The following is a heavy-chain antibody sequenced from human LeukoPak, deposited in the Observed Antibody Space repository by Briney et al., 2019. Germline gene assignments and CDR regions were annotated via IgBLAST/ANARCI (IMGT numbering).Heavy chain of an antibody. J-gene: IGHJ5*02. CDR2: IYTSGST. CDR3: ARDTRITMIRGVPPNWFDP. CDR1: GYSISSGYY. D-gene: IGHD3-10*01. Sequence: PSETLSLTCTVSGYSISSGYYWSWIRQPAGKGLEWIGRIYTSGSTNYNPSLKSRVTISVDTSKNQFSLKLSSVTAADTAVYYCARDTRITMIRGVPPNWFDPWGQGTLVTVSS. V-gene: IGHV4-61*02.